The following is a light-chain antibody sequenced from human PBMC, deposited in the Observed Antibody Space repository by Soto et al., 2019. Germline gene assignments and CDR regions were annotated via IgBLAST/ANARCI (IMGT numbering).Light chain of an antibody. V-gene: IGKV4-1*01. CDR1: QSVLYSSNNKNY. CDR2: WAS. CDR3: QQYYSTPPYT. J-gene: IGKJ2*01. Sequence: IVMTQSPDSPAVSLGERATINCKSSQSVLYSSNNKNYLAWYQQKPGQSPKLLIYWASTRESGVPDRFSGSWSGTDFTLTITSLQAEDVAVYYCQQYYSTPPYTFGQGTKLEIK.